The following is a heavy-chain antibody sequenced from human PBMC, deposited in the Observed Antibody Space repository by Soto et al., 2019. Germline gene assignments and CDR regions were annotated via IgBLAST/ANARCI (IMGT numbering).Heavy chain of an antibody. J-gene: IGHJ6*02. CDR3: ARVGGTMVRGVIITLPDYYYYGMDV. CDR2: IIPIFGTA. Sequence: SVKVSCKASGGTFSSYAISWVRQAPGQGLEWMGGIIPIFGTANYAQKFQGRVTITAGESTSTAYMELSSLRSEDTAVYYCARVGGTMVRGVIITLPDYYYYGMDVWGQGTTVTVSS. CDR1: GGTFSSYA. V-gene: IGHV1-69*13. D-gene: IGHD3-10*01.